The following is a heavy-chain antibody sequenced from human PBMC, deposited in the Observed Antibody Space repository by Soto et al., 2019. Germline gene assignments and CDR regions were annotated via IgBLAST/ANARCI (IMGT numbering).Heavy chain of an antibody. Sequence: QVQLVQSGGEVTKPGASVKVSCKSSGYTFTSYGVSWVRQAPGQGLEWLGWISVNTGNTKQAQKFQDRVTLTTEASTSTAYLELRNLRSDDTAVYYCARDRCTTDKCYTHHFDVWGQGTTVTVSS. D-gene: IGHD2-8*01. CDR3: ARDRCTTDKCYTHHFDV. J-gene: IGHJ6*02. CDR2: ISVNTGNT. V-gene: IGHV1-18*04. CDR1: GYTFTSYG.